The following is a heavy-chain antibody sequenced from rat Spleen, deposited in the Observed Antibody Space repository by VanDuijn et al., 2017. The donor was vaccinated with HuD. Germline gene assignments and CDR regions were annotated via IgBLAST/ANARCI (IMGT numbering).Heavy chain of an antibody. CDR2: IWAGGGT. V-gene: IGHV2-13*01. D-gene: IGHD4-3*01. CDR3: ARHLREASGVMDV. Sequence: QVQLKESGPGLVKPSLTLSLTCTVSGFSLSSYGVIWVRQPPGKGLEWMGVIWAGGGTNHNSAVQSRLSISRDTSKSQVFLKMNSLQPEDTGTYYCARHLREASGVMDVWGQGASVTVSS. J-gene: IGHJ4*01. CDR1: GFSLSSYG.